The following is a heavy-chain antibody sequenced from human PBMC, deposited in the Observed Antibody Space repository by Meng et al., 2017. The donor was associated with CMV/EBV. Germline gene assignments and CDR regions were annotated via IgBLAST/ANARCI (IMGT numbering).Heavy chain of an antibody. J-gene: IGHJ5*02. Sequence: QINFSGSGPALVKPPQTLTLTCTVPGFSLSTSGVGVGWIRQPPGKALEWLALIYWDDDKRYSPSLKSRLTITKDTSKNQVVLTMTNMDPVDTATYYCAHRGRIAAAGTDWFDPWGQGTLVTVSS. CDR1: GFSLSTSGVG. D-gene: IGHD6-13*01. CDR3: AHRGRIAAAGTDWFDP. CDR2: IYWDDDK. V-gene: IGHV2-5*02.